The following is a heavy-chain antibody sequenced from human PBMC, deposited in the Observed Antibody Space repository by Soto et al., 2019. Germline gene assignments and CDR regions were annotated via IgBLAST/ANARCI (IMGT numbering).Heavy chain of an antibody. D-gene: IGHD6-6*01. CDR2: IIPIFGTA. Sequence: ASVKVSCKASGGTFGSYAISWVRQAPGQGLEWMGGIIPIFGTANYAQKFQGRVTITADESTSTAYMELSSLRSEDTAVYYCARLGSAARMHFDYWGQGTLVTVSS. V-gene: IGHV1-69*13. CDR1: GGTFGSYA. J-gene: IGHJ4*02. CDR3: ARLGSAARMHFDY.